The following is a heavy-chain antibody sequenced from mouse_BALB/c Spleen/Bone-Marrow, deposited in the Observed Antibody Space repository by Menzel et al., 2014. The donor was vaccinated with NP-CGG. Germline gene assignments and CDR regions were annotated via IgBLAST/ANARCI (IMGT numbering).Heavy chain of an antibody. CDR2: ISSSGSYT. D-gene: IGHD2-4*01. CDR3: SRLRMITTYFDV. Sequence: DVKLVESGGGLAKPGGSLQLSCAASGFTFSTYAMSWVRQTPEKRLEWVATISSSGSYTYHPDSVKGRFTISRDNAKNTLYLQMGSLRSEDTAMFYCSRLRMITTYFDVWGAGTTVTVSS. CDR1: GFTFSTYA. V-gene: IGHV5-9-3*01. J-gene: IGHJ1*01.